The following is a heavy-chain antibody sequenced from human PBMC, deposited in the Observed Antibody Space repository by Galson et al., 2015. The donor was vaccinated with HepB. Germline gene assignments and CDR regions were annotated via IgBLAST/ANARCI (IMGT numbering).Heavy chain of an antibody. J-gene: IGHJ4*02. CDR1: GFIFNNYA. Sequence: SLRLSCAASGFIFNNYAMNWVRQAPGKGLEWVSTVSGSGDSTYYADSVKGRFTISRDNSKKTLFLQMNSLRAEDTAQYYCAKSQNLNQLPFPPSDYWGQGTLVTVSS. V-gene: IGHV3-23*01. D-gene: IGHD1-7*01. CDR2: VSGSGDST. CDR3: AKSQNLNQLPFPPSDY.